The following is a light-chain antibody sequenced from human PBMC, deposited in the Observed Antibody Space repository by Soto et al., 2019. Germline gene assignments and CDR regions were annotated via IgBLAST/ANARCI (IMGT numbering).Light chain of an antibody. V-gene: IGKV1-39*01. J-gene: IGKJ4*01. CDR2: DAY. CDR3: QQRSNTPLT. CDR1: QTISRA. Sequence: DIQMTQSPSSLSASVGDRVTITCRARQTISRALNWYQHKPGAAPRDRIYDAYTLSSGVPSRFSGSGSGTDFTLTIYSLQTEDFATYGCQQRSNTPLTFGGGTKVDIK.